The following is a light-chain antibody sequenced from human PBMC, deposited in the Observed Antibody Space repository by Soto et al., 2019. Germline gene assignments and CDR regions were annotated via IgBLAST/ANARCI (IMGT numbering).Light chain of an antibody. Sequence: QSVLTQPPSVSGAPGQRVTISCTGSSSNIGAGYDVHWYQQLPGTAPKLLIYGNSNRPSGVPDRFSGSKSGTSASLAITGLQAEDEADYSCQSYDSSLSGYVFGTGTKGTV. CDR3: QSYDSSLSGYV. CDR1: SSNIGAGYD. CDR2: GNS. J-gene: IGLJ1*01. V-gene: IGLV1-40*01.